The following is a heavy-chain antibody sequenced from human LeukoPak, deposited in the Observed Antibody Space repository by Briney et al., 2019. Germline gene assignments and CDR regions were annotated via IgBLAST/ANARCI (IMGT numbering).Heavy chain of an antibody. Sequence: GGSLRPSHAPSGFTFSSYSINSVRQAPGKWLEWVSSIIISSSYIYYADSVKGRFTISRDNAKNSLYLQMNSLRAEDTAVYYCARNSGSYSAEDAFDIWGQGTMVTVSS. D-gene: IGHD1-26*01. CDR1: GFTFSSYS. CDR2: IIISSSYI. CDR3: ARNSGSYSAEDAFDI. V-gene: IGHV3-21*01. J-gene: IGHJ3*02.